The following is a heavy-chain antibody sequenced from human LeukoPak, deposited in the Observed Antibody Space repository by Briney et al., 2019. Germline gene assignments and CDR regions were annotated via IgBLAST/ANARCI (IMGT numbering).Heavy chain of an antibody. CDR3: ARLPQQLASFDY. CDR1: GLTFSSYN. V-gene: IGHV3-48*02. CDR2: ISNSGSMI. J-gene: IGHJ4*02. D-gene: IGHD6-13*01. Sequence: GGSLRLSCAVSGLTFSSYNMNWVRQAPGKGLEWVSYISNSGSMIYYADSVKGRFTLSRDNAKNSLYLQMNSLRDEDTAVYYCARLPQQLASFDYWGQGTLVTVSS.